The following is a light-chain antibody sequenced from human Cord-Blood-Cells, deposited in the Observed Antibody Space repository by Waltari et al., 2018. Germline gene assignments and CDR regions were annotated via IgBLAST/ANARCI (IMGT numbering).Light chain of an antibody. CDR3: QQRSNWPPLT. CDR1: QCVSSY. J-gene: IGKJ4*01. CDR2: VAS. Sequence: ESVLTQSPATLSLSPGERATLSCRASQCVSSYLAWYQQKPGQAPRLLIYVASNRATGIPARFSGSGSGTDFTLTISSLEPEDFAVYYCQQRSNWPPLTFGGGTKVEIK. V-gene: IGKV3-11*01.